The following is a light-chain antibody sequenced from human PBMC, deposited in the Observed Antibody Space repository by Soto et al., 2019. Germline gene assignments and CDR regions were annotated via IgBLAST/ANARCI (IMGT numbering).Light chain of an antibody. CDR3: QQANSFPFT. CDR1: QNIRTW. CDR2: VSS. V-gene: IGKV1-12*02. J-gene: IGKJ3*01. Sequence: DLQMTQSPSSVSASVGDRVTITCRASQNIRTWLAWYQQKPVKAPKLLIYVSSSLQSGVPSRFSGSGSGTDFTLTISSLQPEDFATYYCQQANSFPFTFGPGTKVDLK.